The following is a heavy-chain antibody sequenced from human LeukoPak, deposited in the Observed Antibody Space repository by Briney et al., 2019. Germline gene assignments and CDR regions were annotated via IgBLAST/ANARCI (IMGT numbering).Heavy chain of an antibody. D-gene: IGHD1-26*01. CDR2: IYYSGSA. CDR3: ARGKGGSYPYYFDY. V-gene: IGHV4-30-4*08. CDR1: GGSISSGDYY. Sequence: SETLSLTCTVSGGSISSGDYYWSWIRQPPGKGLEWIGYIYYSGSAYYNPSLKSRVTISVDTSKNQFSLKLSSVTAADTAVYYCARGKGGSYPYYFDYWGQGTLVTVSS. J-gene: IGHJ4*02.